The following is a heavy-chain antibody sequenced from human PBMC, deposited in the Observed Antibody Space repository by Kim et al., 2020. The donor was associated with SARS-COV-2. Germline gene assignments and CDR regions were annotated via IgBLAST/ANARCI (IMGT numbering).Heavy chain of an antibody. CDR1: GFTFSSYA. CDR2: ISYDGSNK. V-gene: IGHV3-30*04. CDR3: ARVAAAAGSYYFDY. J-gene: IGHJ4*02. Sequence: GGSLRLSCAASGFTFSSYAMHWVRQAPGKGLEWVAVISYDGSNKYYADSVKGRFTISRDNSKNTLYLQMNSLRAEDTAVYYCARVAAAAGSYYFDYWGQG. D-gene: IGHD6-13*01.